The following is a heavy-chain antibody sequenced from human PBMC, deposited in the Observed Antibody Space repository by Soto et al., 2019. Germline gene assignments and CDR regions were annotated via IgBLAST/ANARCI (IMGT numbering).Heavy chain of an antibody. D-gene: IGHD3-10*01. Sequence: EVQLVESGGGWIQPDRSLKVTCAASGFSFDNVAMHWVRQAPGKGLEWVAGISWSSHETGYADSVKGRFTISRDNAKNSLYLQMTSLRAEDTALYYCAKGWTFISADGFDFWGQGTMVTVSS. CDR3: AKGWTFISADGFDF. J-gene: IGHJ3*01. CDR2: ISWSSHET. CDR1: GFSFDNVA. V-gene: IGHV3-9*01.